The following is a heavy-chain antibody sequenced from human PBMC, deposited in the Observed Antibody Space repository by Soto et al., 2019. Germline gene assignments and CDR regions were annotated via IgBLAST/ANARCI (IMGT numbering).Heavy chain of an antibody. CDR1: GFSFSTYA. Sequence: EVQLLESGGGLVQPGGSLRLSCAVSGFSFSTYAMSWVRQAPGKGLEWVSGISAGGGNTYYADSVRGRFTISRDNSKDTLSLQLTSLRAEDTACYYCAKHAEYQLGIWFDSCGQGTLVNVSS. V-gene: IGHV3-23*01. J-gene: IGHJ5*01. D-gene: IGHD7-27*01. CDR2: ISAGGGNT. CDR3: AKHAEYQLGIWFDS.